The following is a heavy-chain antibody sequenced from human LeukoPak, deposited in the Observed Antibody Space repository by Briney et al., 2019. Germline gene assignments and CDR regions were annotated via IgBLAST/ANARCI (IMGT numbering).Heavy chain of an antibody. D-gene: IGHD2-2*01. CDR1: GFTFSSYW. V-gene: IGHV3-74*01. Sequence: GGSLRLSCAASGFTFSSYWMHWVRQAPGKGLVWVSRINSDGSSTGYADSVKGRFTISRDNAKNTLYLQMSSLRADDTAVYYCARQIGYCISTSCPDAFDIWGQGTMVTVSS. CDR2: INSDGSST. J-gene: IGHJ3*02. CDR3: ARQIGYCISTSCPDAFDI.